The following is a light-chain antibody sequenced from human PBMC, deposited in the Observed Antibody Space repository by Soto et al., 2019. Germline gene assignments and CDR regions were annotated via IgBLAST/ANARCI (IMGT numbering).Light chain of an antibody. J-gene: IGLJ3*02. Sequence: QSVLTQPASVSGSPGQSITISCTGSSSDVGGYKYVSWYQQHPGKAPKLMIYEVSDRPSGVSNRFSGSKSGNTASLTISGLQAEDEADYYCSSYTSSSTLVFDGGTKLTVL. CDR1: SSDVGGYKY. CDR2: EVS. CDR3: SSYTSSSTLV. V-gene: IGLV2-14*01.